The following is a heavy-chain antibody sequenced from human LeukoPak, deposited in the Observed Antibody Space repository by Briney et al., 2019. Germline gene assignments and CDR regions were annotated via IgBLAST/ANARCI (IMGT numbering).Heavy chain of an antibody. CDR3: AREDSYGANYYYYYGMDV. D-gene: IGHD5-18*01. J-gene: IGHJ6*02. Sequence: ASVKVYCKASGYTFTSYGISWVRQAPGQGLEWMGWISAYNGNTNYAQKLQGRVTMTTDTSTSTAYMELRSLRSDDTAVYYCAREDSYGANYYYYYGMDVWGQGTTVTVSS. V-gene: IGHV1-18*01. CDR2: ISAYNGNT. CDR1: GYTFTSYG.